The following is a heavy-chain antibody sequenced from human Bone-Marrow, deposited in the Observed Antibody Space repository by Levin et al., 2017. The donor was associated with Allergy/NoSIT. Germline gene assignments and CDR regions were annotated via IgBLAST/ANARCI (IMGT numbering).Heavy chain of an antibody. Sequence: ASVKVSCKASGYTLTDYDMHWVRQAPGQGLEWMGWINPESGGTEYAQKFQGRVTMTRDTSINRAYMELSRLRFDDTAVYYCASGSSTTCLLSRLRAGSVGSSTWNCMDVWGQGTTVTVSS. CDR1: GYTLTDYD. V-gene: IGHV1-2*02. CDR3: ASGSSTTCLLSRLRAGSVGSSTWNCMDV. CDR2: INPESGGT. D-gene: IGHD2-2*01. J-gene: IGHJ6*02.